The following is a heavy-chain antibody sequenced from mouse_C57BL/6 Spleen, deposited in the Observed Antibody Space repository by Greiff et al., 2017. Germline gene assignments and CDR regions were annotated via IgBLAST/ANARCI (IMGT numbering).Heavy chain of an antibody. CDR3: TRVYGSSYIYAMDY. CDR2: ISSGGDYI. J-gene: IGHJ4*01. Sequence: EVHLVESGAGLVKPGGSLKLSCAASGFTFSSYAMYWVRQTPEKRLEWVAYISSGGDYIYYAATVKGRFTISRDNARNTLYLQMSSLKSEDTAMYYCTRVYGSSYIYAMDYWGQGTSVTVSS. CDR1: GFTFSSYA. V-gene: IGHV5-9-1*02. D-gene: IGHD1-1*01.